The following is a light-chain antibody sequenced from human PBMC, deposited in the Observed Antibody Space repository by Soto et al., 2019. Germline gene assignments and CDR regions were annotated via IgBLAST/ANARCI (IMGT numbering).Light chain of an antibody. Sequence: DVQITKSPSPMYADLAQPVTIPSTSSQGIRNSLAWFQQKPGKVPKRLIYAASTLQSGVPSRFSGSGSGTEFTLTISSLPTEDVASYYCLQYNSYPRTFCQGTKVDIK. CDR3: LQYNSYPRT. J-gene: IGKJ1*01. V-gene: IGKV1-17*03. CDR2: AAS. CDR1: QGIRNS.